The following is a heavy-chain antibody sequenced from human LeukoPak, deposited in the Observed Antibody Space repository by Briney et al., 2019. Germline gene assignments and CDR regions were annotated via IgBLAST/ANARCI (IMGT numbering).Heavy chain of an antibody. Sequence: PGGSLRLSCAASGFTFSDNYMSWVRQAPGKGLEWVSVIYSGGSTYYADSVKGRFTISRDNSKNTLYLQMNSLRAEDTAVYYCAREYILTGYYRETDAFDIWGQGTMVTVSS. V-gene: IGHV3-53*01. J-gene: IGHJ3*02. CDR3: AREYILTGYYRETDAFDI. CDR2: IYSGGST. D-gene: IGHD3-9*01. CDR1: GFTFSDNY.